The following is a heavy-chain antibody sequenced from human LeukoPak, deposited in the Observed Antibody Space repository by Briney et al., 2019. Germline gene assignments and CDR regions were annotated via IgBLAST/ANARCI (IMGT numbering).Heavy chain of an antibody. J-gene: IGHJ4*02. CDR1: GYTFTGYY. V-gene: IGHV1-2*02. CDR2: INPNSGGT. Sequence: ASVKVSCKVSGYTFTGYYMHWVRQAPGQGLEWMGWINPNSGGTNSAQKFQGRVTMTRDTSIDTAYMELSRLTSDDTAVYYCARGVPVGFMVRGVIPRIYYFDYWGQGTLVTVSS. CDR3: ARGVPVGFMVRGVIPRIYYFDY. D-gene: IGHD3-10*01.